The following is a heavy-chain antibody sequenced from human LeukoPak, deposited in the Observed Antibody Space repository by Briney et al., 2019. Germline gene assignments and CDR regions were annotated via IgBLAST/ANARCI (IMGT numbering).Heavy chain of an antibody. Sequence: GGSLRLSCAASGFTFRSYSMNWVRQAPGKGLEWVSSINSDSSYIYYADSVQGRLTIFRDNAKNSLYLQMNSLRAEDTAVYYCAVAYYYGSGYAFDIWGQGTKVTVSS. CDR1: GFTFRSYS. J-gene: IGHJ3*02. CDR2: INSDSSYI. V-gene: IGHV3-21*01. D-gene: IGHD3-10*01. CDR3: AVAYYYGSGYAFDI.